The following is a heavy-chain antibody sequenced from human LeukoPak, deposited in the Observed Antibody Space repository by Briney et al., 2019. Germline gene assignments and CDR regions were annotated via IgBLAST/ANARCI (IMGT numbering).Heavy chain of an antibody. V-gene: IGHV4-61*05. CDR3: ARAYGGNSGVGFDAFDI. D-gene: IGHD4-23*01. J-gene: IGHJ3*02. CDR1: GGSISSSSYY. CDR2: IYYSGST. Sequence: SETLSLTCTVSGGSISSSSYYWGWIRQPPGKGLEWIGSIYYSGSTNYNPSLKSRVTISVDTSKNQFSLKLSPVTAADTAVYYCARAYGGNSGVGFDAFDIWGQGTMVTVSS.